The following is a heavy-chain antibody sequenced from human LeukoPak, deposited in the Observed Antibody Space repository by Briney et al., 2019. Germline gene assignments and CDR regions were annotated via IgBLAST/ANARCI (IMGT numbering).Heavy chain of an antibody. CDR1: GGSICSYY. CDR3: ARDQTYYDSSGYSLFVFDI. V-gene: IGHV4-4*07. Sequence: SETLSLTCTVSGGSICSYYWSWIRQPAGKGLEWIGRIYTSGCTNYNPPLQSRVTMSVDTSKNQFSLRLSSVTAADTAVYYCARDQTYYDSSGYSLFVFDIWGQGTMVTVSS. D-gene: IGHD3-22*01. CDR2: IYTSGCT. J-gene: IGHJ3*02.